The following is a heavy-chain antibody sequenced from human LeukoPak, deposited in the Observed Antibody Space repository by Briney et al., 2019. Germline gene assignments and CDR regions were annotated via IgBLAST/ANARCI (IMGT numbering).Heavy chain of an antibody. D-gene: IGHD3-10*01. CDR2: ISWDGGST. CDR1: GFTSDDYT. Sequence: GGSLRLSCAASGFTSDDYTMHWVRQAPGKGLEWVSLISWDGGSTYYADSVKGRFTISRDNAKNSLYRQMNSLRAEDTAVYYCARAVSHRFGGPSNWFDPWGQGTLVTVSS. CDR3: ARAVSHRFGGPSNWFDP. V-gene: IGHV3-43*01. J-gene: IGHJ5*02.